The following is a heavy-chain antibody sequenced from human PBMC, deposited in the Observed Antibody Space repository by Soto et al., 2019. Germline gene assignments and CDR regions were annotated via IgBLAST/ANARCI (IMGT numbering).Heavy chain of an antibody. D-gene: IGHD2-15*01. CDR1: GFTFSDYY. V-gene: IGHV3-23*01. Sequence: LRLSCAASGFTFSDYYMSWIRQAPGKGLEWVSAISGSGGSTYYADSVKGRFAISRDNSKNTLYLQMNSLRAEDTAVYFCARDCSGVSCYPGMDVWGQGTTVTVSS. J-gene: IGHJ6*02. CDR3: ARDCSGVSCYPGMDV. CDR2: ISGSGGST.